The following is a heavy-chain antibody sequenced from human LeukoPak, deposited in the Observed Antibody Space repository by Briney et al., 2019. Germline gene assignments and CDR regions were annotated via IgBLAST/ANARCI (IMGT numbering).Heavy chain of an antibody. CDR3: ATEPLGRADLDFFHY. CDR2: ISSSSSHT. J-gene: IGHJ4*02. D-gene: IGHD6-13*01. V-gene: IGHV3-11*06. CDR1: GFSYLDLY. Sequence: PGGSLRLSSGASGFSYLDLYRIWLRQAPGKGLEWLSYISSSSSHTNYADSVKGRFTISRDNAKSSLYLQMDSLRAQDTAVYYCATEPLGRADLDFFHYGGQGALVTVSS.